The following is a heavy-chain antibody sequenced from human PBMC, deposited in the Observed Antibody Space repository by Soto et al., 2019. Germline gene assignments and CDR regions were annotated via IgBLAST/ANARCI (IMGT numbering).Heavy chain of an antibody. D-gene: IGHD6-13*01. CDR3: GREVQQLAQEDYYQFNGMDV. CDR1: GYNFTRFG. V-gene: IGHV1-18*01. CDR2: MGAHSGHT. Sequence: QFQLVQSGAEVKKPGASVKVSCKASGYNFTRFGISWVRQAPGHGLEWMGWMGAHSGHTMQAQKLQGRLTMTTDAHMNTAYFDQRSLTYDDTALYYCGREVQQLAQEDYYQFNGMDVWGQGTTVIVSS. J-gene: IGHJ6*02.